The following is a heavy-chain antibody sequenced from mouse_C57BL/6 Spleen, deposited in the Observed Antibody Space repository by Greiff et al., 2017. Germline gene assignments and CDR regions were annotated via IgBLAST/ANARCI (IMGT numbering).Heavy chain of an antibody. D-gene: IGHD2-5*01. CDR1: GFSFNTYA. J-gene: IGHJ4*01. CDR3: VRLDSNYDAMDY. CDR2: IRSKSNNYAT. V-gene: IGHV10-1*01. Sequence: EVQLVESGGGLVQPKGSLKLSCAASGFSFNTYAMNWVRQAPGKGLEWVARIRSKSNNYATYYADSVKDRFTISRDDSESMLYLQMNNLKTEDTAMYYCVRLDSNYDAMDYWGQGTSVTVSS.